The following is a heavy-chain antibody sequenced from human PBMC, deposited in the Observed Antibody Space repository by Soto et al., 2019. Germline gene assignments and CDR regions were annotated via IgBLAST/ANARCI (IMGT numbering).Heavy chain of an antibody. CDR3: ARLSVADWFDP. V-gene: IGHV4-59*01. D-gene: IGHD2-15*01. Sequence: QVHLQESGPGLVKPSETLSLTCTVSGGSISSDYWTWVRQPPGKGLEWIGYRYYSGTAKYNSSLKSRVTISVDTSKNQFYLKLSSVTVADTAMYYCARLSVADWFDPWGQGIQVTVSS. J-gene: IGHJ5*02. CDR2: RYYSGTA. CDR1: GGSISSDY.